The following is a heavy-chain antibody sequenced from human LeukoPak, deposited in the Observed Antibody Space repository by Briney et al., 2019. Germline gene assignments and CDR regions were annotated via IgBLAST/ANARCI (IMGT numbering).Heavy chain of an antibody. CDR1: GFTFSKYW. D-gene: IGHD6-19*01. CDR2: INTDGTVT. V-gene: IGHV3-74*01. CDR3: ATKQWLAPPPDS. J-gene: IGHJ4*02. Sequence: RGSPRLSCAASGFTFSKYWMLWVRQAPGKGLESVSRINTDGTVTTYADSVKGRFTVSRDNADNTMFLQMNSVRDEDTAVYYCATKQWLAPPPDSWGQGTPVTVST.